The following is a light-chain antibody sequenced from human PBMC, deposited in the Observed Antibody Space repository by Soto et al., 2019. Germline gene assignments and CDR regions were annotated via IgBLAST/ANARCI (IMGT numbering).Light chain of an antibody. V-gene: IGLV2-14*01. CDR1: SSDVGDYNY. J-gene: IGLJ1*01. Sequence: ALTQPASVSGSPGQSITISCTGTSSDVGDYNYVSWYQQHPGKAPKLMIFEVSNRPSGVSNRFSGSKSGNTASLTISGLQAEDEADYYCSSYTTTSTFYVFGTGTKVTVL. CDR2: EVS. CDR3: SSYTTTSTFYV.